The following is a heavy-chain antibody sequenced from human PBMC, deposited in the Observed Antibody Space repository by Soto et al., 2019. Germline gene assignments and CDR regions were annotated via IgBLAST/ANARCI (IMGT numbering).Heavy chain of an antibody. J-gene: IGHJ4*02. V-gene: IGHV1-69*01. CDR3: ARDFYGSGSSGY. CDR2: IIPIFGTP. D-gene: IGHD3-10*01. CDR1: GGSFSTYA. Sequence: ASVKVSFKASGGSFSTYAIRWVRPAPGQGLELMGGIIPIFGTPAYAQKFQGRVTITADESTSTAYMELRSLRSDDTAVYYCARDFYGSGSSGYWGQGTLVTVSS.